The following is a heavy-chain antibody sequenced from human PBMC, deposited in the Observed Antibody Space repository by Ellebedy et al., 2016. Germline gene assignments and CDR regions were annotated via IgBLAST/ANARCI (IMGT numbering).Heavy chain of an antibody. J-gene: IGHJ4*02. CDR1: EFTVSRNY. CDR2: ISDSGST. V-gene: IGHV3-53*01. CDR3: ARHRYFSSSWSYFDY. D-gene: IGHD6-13*01. Sequence: GGSLRLSCAASEFTVSRNYMSWVRQAPGKGLEWVAAISDSGSTYYAGSVKGRFTIARDNSRNTLYLQLNSLRADDRAVYYCARHRYFSSSWSYFDYWGQGTLVSVSS.